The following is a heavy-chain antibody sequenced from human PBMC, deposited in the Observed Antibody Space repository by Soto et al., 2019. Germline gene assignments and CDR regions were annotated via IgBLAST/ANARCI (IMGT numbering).Heavy chain of an antibody. J-gene: IGHJ5*02. CDR1: GGSVRSESYY. V-gene: IGHV4-61*01. CDR3: ARSLNT. Sequence: SETLSLTCTVSGGSVRSESYYWSWFRQPPGKGLEWIGYIHYSGSSDYNPSLKTRVTISVDTSKNQFSLKLSSVTAADTAVYYCARSLNTWGQGTLVTVSS. CDR2: IHYSGSS.